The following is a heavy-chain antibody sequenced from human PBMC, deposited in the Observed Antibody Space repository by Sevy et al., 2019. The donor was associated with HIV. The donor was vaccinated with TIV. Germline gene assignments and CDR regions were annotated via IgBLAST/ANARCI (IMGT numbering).Heavy chain of an antibody. Sequence: GGSLRLSCAASGFTFSSYAMHWVRQAPGKGLEWVALISFGGSSKEYTHSLKGRFTSSRANSKNTLYLQMNSLRAEDSGVYYWAKDRWGSGDFRGYFDHWGQGTLVTVSS. CDR3: AKDRWGSGDFRGYFDH. J-gene: IGHJ4*02. CDR2: ISFGGSSK. V-gene: IGHV3-30*18. CDR1: GFTFSSYA. D-gene: IGHD4-17*01.